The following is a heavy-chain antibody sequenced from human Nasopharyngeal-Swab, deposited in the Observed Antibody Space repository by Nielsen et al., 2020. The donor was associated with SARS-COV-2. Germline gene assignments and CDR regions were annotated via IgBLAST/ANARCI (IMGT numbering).Heavy chain of an antibody. CDR3: ARYGGIQILTGYFDY. CDR2: ISSSGSTI. V-gene: IGHV3-11*04. Sequence: GESLKISCAASGFTFSDYCMSWIRQAPGKGLEWVSYISSSGSTIYYADSVKGRFTISRDNAKNSLYLQMNSLRAEDTAVYYCARYGGIQILTGYFDYWGPGTLVTVSS. J-gene: IGHJ4*02. CDR1: GFTFSDYC. D-gene: IGHD3-9*01.